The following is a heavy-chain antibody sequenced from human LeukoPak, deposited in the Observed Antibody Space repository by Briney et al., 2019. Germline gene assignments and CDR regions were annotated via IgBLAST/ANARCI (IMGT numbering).Heavy chain of an antibody. J-gene: IGHJ5*02. CDR3: ARPYSNYDNWFDP. V-gene: IGHV1-2*02. Sequence: ASVKVSCKASGYTFTGYYMHWVGQAPGQGLEWMGWINPNSGGTNYAQKFRGRVTMTRDTSISTAYMELSRLRSDDTAVYYCARPYSNYDNWFDPWGQGTLVTVSS. CDR1: GYTFTGYY. D-gene: IGHD4-11*01. CDR2: INPNSGGT.